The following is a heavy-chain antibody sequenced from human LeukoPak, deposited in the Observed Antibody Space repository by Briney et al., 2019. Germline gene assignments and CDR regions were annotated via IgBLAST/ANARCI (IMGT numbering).Heavy chain of an antibody. Sequence: GASVKVSCKASGGTFSSYAISWVRQAPGQGLEWMGRIIPILSIANYAQKFQGRVTITADKSTSTAYMELSSLRSEDTAVYYCARPEVGYSYGNAFDIWGQGTMVTVSS. V-gene: IGHV1-69*04. D-gene: IGHD5-18*01. CDR3: ARPEVGYSYGNAFDI. CDR2: IIPILSIA. J-gene: IGHJ3*02. CDR1: GGTFSSYA.